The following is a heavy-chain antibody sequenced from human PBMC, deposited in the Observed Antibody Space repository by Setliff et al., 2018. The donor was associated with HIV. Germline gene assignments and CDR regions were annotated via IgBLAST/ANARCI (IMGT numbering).Heavy chain of an antibody. CDR2: IERDGTET. Sequence: GGSLRLSCAASGLTFPTYWISWVRQAPGKGLEWVANIERDGTETHYVGSVRGRFTISRDNAKNSLYLQMDSLRADDTAVYYCARSELLGQRYYFDFWGRGTLVTVSS. CDR1: GLTFPTYW. CDR3: ARSELLGQRYYFDF. V-gene: IGHV3-7*03. D-gene: IGHD1-7*01. J-gene: IGHJ4*01.